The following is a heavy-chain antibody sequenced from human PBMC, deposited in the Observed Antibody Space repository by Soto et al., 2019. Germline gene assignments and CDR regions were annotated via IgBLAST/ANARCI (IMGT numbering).Heavy chain of an antibody. V-gene: IGHV3-23*01. J-gene: IGHJ6*02. CDR2: ISGSGGST. CDR3: ARADYYDFSSLYGMDV. CDR1: GFTFSSYA. Sequence: GGSLRLSCAASGFTFSSYAMSWVRQAPGKGLEWVSAISGSGGSTYYADSVKGRFTISRDNSKNTLYLQMNSLRAKDTAVYYCARADYYDFSSLYGMDVWGQGTTVTV. D-gene: IGHD3-3*01.